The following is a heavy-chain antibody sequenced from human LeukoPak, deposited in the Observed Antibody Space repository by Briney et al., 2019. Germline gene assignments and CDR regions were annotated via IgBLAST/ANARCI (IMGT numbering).Heavy chain of an antibody. Sequence: GGSLRLSCAASGFTFSSYGMHWVRQAPGKGLEWAAFIRYDGSNKYYADSVKGRFTISRDNSKNTLYLQMTSLRPEDTATYYCAGNFYDGSGYPTFDYWGQGALVAVSS. D-gene: IGHD3-22*01. V-gene: IGHV3-30*02. CDR1: GFTFSSYG. J-gene: IGHJ4*02. CDR2: IRYDGSNK. CDR3: AGNFYDGSGYPTFDY.